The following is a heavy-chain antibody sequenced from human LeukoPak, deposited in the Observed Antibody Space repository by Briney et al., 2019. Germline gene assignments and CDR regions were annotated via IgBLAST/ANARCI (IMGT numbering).Heavy chain of an antibody. CDR3: ARLPRYCSGGSCYSATSYYFDY. CDR1: GASISTYY. CDR2: IYYSGST. Sequence: PSETLSLTCTVSGASISTYYWNWIRQPPGKGLEWIGYIYYSGSTNYNPSLKSRVTISVDTSKNQFSLKLSSVTAADTAVYYCARLPRYCSGGSCYSATSYYFDYWGQGTLVTVSS. J-gene: IGHJ4*02. V-gene: IGHV4-59*08. D-gene: IGHD2-15*01.